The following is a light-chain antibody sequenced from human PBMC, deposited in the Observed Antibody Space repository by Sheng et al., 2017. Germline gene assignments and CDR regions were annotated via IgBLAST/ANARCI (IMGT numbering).Light chain of an antibody. CDR1: SSNIGRDN. V-gene: IGLV1-44*01. J-gene: IGLJ1*01. CDR3: SSYTSSSYV. CDR2: NND. Sequence: QSVLTQPPSASGTPGQRVTISCSGSSSNIGRDNVYWYQQLPGTAPKLLIYNNDQRPSGVPDRFSGSKSGNTASLTISGLQAEDEADYYCSSYTSSSYVFGTGTKVTVL.